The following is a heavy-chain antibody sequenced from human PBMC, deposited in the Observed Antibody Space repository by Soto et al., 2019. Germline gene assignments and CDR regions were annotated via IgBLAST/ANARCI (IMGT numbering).Heavy chain of an antibody. CDR2: TSAYNGNT. Sequence: ASVKVSCKASGYTFTSYGISWVRQAPGQGLEWMGWTSAYNGNTNYAQKLQGRVTMTTDTSTSTAYMELRSLRSDDTAVYYCARLYYDSSGHYNWFDPWGQGTLVTVSS. J-gene: IGHJ5*02. D-gene: IGHD3-22*01. CDR1: GYTFTSYG. V-gene: IGHV1-18*01. CDR3: ARLYYDSSGHYNWFDP.